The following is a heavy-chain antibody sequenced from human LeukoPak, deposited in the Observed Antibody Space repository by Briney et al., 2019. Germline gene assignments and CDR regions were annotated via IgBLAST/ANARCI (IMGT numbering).Heavy chain of an antibody. CDR2: IDPDGITT. D-gene: IGHD2-8*02. V-gene: IGHV3-74*01. CDR1: GFTLSGYW. J-gene: IGHJ6*02. Sequence: GGSLRLSCAASGFTLSGYWMHWVRQAPGEGLVWVSRIDPDGITTNYADSVKGRFTTSRDNARNTLYLQMNSLTAEDTALYYCTRVQSGRSGLMDVWGRGTTVTVSS. CDR3: TRVQSGRSGLMDV.